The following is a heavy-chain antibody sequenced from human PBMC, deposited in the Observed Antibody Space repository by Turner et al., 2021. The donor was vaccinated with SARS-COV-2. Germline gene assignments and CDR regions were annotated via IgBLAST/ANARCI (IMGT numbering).Heavy chain of an antibody. D-gene: IGHD5-18*01. Sequence: QLYLVQSGAEVKKPGASANVSCKASGYTFTSYDINWVRQATGQGLEWMGWMNPNSGNTGYAQKFQGRVTMTRNTTISTAYMELSSLRSEDTAVYYCAGTFTAMVRVDYWGQGTLVTVSS. CDR2: MNPNSGNT. CDR1: GYTFTSYD. CDR3: AGTFTAMVRVDY. V-gene: IGHV1-8*01. J-gene: IGHJ4*02.